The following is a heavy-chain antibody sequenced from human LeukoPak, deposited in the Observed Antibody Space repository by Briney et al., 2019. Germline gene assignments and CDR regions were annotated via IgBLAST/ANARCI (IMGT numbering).Heavy chain of an antibody. CDR3: ARHVIDTSGYYLDYFDY. V-gene: IGHV4-34*01. J-gene: IGHJ4*02. Sequence: PSETLSLTCAVYGGSFSGYYWSCIRQPPGKGLEWIGEINHSGSTNYNPSLKSRVTISVDTSKNQFSLKLSSVTAADTAVYYCARHVIDTSGYYLDYFDYWGQGTLVTVSS. CDR1: GGSFSGYY. D-gene: IGHD3-22*01. CDR2: INHSGST.